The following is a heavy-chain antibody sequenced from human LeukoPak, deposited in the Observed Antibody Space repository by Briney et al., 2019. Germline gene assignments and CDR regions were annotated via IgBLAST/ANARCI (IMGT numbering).Heavy chain of an antibody. V-gene: IGHV3-53*01. D-gene: IGHD1-26*01. CDR3: AKGGPTGSNYFDF. J-gene: IGHJ4*02. CDR2: IYSGGST. CDR1: GFTVSSNY. Sequence: GGSLRLSCAASGFTVSSNYMSWVRQAPGKGLEWVSVIYSGGSTYYADSVKGRFTVSRDNSKTTLYLQMSSLRADDTAVYYCAKGGPTGSNYFDFWGQGTLVTVSS.